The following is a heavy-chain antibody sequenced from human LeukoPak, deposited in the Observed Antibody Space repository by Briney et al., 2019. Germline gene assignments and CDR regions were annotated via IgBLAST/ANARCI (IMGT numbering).Heavy chain of an antibody. CDR3: AVYSSCDY. CDR1: GFPFSSYP. J-gene: IGHJ4*02. Sequence: GGSLRLSCAGSGFPFSSYPISWVRQPPGKGLEWVSAITASGDSTYSADSVKGRFTISRDNSKNTLYLQMNSLRAEDTAVYYCAVYSSCDYWGQGTLVTVSS. V-gene: IGHV3-23*01. CDR2: ITASGDST. D-gene: IGHD6-6*01.